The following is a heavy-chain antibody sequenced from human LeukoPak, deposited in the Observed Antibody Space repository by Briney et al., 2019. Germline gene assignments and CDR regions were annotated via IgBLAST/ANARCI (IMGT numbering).Heavy chain of an antibody. Sequence: PGGSLRLSCAASGFTFSVYSMNWVRQAPGKGLEWVSSISSSSSYIYYADSMKGRFTISRDNAKNSLYLQMNSLRAEDTAVYYCARAVNDYGDYVFDYWGQGTLVTVSS. CDR1: GFTFSVYS. V-gene: IGHV3-21*01. CDR2: ISSSSSYI. CDR3: ARAVNDYGDYVFDY. J-gene: IGHJ4*02. D-gene: IGHD4-17*01.